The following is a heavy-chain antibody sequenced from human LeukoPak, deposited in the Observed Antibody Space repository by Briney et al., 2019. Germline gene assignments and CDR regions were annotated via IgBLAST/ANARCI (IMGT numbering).Heavy chain of an antibody. D-gene: IGHD3-16*01. Sequence: GAPVKVSCKASGYTFTSYYMHWVRQAPGQGLEWMGIINPSGGSTSYAQKFQGRVTMTRDMSTSTVYMELSSLRSEDTAVYYCARGLDMITFGGVIYYWGQGTLVTVSS. CDR3: ARGLDMITFGGVIYY. J-gene: IGHJ4*02. V-gene: IGHV1-46*01. CDR1: GYTFTSYY. CDR2: INPSGGST.